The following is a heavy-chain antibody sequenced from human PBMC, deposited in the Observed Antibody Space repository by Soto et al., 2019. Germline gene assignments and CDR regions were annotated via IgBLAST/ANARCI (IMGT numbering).Heavy chain of an antibody. J-gene: IGHJ4*02. CDR1: GDSISSRSYY. CDR2: IYYSGST. Sequence: SQTLPVTCTVTGDSISSRSYYWGWFRQPPGQGLEWSGSIYYSGSTYNNPSLRRRVSMSIDTSNDKCHLKLKSVTAAATALYFCASQRSSVVTQAYFDVWGPGSVVTVSS. CDR3: ASQRSSVVTQAYFDV. V-gene: IGHV4-39*01. D-gene: IGHD2-21*02.